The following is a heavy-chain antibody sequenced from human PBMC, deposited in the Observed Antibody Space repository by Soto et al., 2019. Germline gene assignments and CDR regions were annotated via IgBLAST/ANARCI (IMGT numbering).Heavy chain of an antibody. V-gene: IGHV4-59*01. J-gene: IGHJ3*02. CDR1: GGSISSYY. D-gene: IGHD2-2*01. Sequence: QVQLQESGPGLVKPSETLSLTCTVSGGSISSYYWSWIRQPPGKGLEWIGYIYYSGSHNYNPSLTSRVTISVDTSKNQCSLKLSSVTAADTAVYYCARGRGGWFINQLLNAFDIWGQGTMVTVSS. CDR3: ARGRGGWFINQLLNAFDI. CDR2: IYYSGSH.